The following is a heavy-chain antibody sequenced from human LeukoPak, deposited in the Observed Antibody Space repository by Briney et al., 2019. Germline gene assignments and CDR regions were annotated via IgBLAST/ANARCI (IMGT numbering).Heavy chain of an antibody. D-gene: IGHD6-6*01. Sequence: GGSLRLSCVGSGFPFSSYSINWVRRAPGKGLEWVAFIRYDGSNKYYAVSVKGRFTISRDNSKNTLYLQMNSLRAEDTAVYYCAKEGNGSSVLDVWGKGTTVTVSS. CDR1: GFPFSSYS. V-gene: IGHV3-30*02. CDR2: IRYDGSNK. CDR3: AKEGNGSSVLDV. J-gene: IGHJ6*03.